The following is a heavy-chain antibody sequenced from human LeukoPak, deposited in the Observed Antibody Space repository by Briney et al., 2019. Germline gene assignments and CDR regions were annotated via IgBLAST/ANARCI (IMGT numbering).Heavy chain of an antibody. J-gene: IGHJ4*02. D-gene: IGHD3-22*01. CDR1: GYTFTSYV. CDR3: ASYYYDSSGYYHFDY. V-gene: IGHV1-3*01. Sequence: ASVKVSCKASGYTFTSYVMHWVRQAPGQRLEWMGWINAGNGNTKYSQKFQGRVTITRDTSASTAYMELSSLRSEDTAVYYCASYYYDSSGYYHFDYWGQGTLVTVSS. CDR2: INAGNGNT.